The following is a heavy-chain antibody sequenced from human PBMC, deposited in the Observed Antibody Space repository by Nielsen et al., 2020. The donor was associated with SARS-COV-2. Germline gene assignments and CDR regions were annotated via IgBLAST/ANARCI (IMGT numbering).Heavy chain of an antibody. J-gene: IGHJ2*01. Sequence: SETLSLTCTVSGGSISSYYWSWIRQPPGKGLEWIGHIYYSGSTNYNPSLKSRVTISVDTSKNQFSPKLSSVTAADTAVYYCARDWLGYCSSTSCYMGYFDLWGRGTLVTVSS. CDR1: GGSISSYY. CDR2: IYYSGST. CDR3: ARDWLGYCSSTSCYMGYFDL. D-gene: IGHD2-2*01. V-gene: IGHV4-59*01.